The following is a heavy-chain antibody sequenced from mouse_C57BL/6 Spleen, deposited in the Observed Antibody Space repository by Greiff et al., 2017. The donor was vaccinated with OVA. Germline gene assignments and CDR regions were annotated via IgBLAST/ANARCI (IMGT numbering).Heavy chain of an antibody. D-gene: IGHD1-1*01. CDR2: IWGVGST. J-gene: IGHJ3*01. V-gene: IGHV2-6*01. CDR3: ASYYGSRFAY. CDR1: GFSLTSYG. Sequence: VKLMESGPGLVAPSQSLSITCTVSGFSLTSYGVDWVRQSPGKGLEWLGVIWGVGSTNYNSALKSRLSISKDNSKSQVFLKMNSLQTDDTAMYYCASYYGSRFAYWGQGTLVTVSA.